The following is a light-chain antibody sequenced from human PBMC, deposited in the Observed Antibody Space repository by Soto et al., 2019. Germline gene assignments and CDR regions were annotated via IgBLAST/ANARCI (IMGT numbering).Light chain of an antibody. J-gene: IGKJ1*01. CDR1: QSVSSN. V-gene: IGKV3-15*01. Sequence: EIVMTQSPATLSVSRGERATLSCRASQSVSSNLVWYQQKPGQAPRLLIYGASTRATGIPARFSGSGSGTEFTLTISSLQSEDFAVYYCQQYNNWPPFGQGTKVEIK. CDR2: GAS. CDR3: QQYNNWPP.